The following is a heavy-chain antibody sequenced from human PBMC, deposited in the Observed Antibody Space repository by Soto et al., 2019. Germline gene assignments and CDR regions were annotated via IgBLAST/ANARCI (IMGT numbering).Heavy chain of an antibody. J-gene: IGHJ5*02. Sequence: QVQLQESGPGLVKPSQTLSLTCTVSGGSISSGGYYWSWIRQHPGKGLEWIGYIYYSGSTYYNPSLTSRVTISVDTSKSQFSLKLSSVTAADTAVYYCARDVEDIVVVPAAPGCRFDPWGQGTLVTVSS. CDR2: IYYSGST. D-gene: IGHD2-2*01. CDR1: GGSISSGGYY. CDR3: ARDVEDIVVVPAAPGCRFDP. V-gene: IGHV4-31*03.